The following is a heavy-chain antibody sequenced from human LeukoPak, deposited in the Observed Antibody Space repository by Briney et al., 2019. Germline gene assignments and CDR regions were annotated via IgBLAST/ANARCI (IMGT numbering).Heavy chain of an antibody. Sequence: SETLSLTCTVSGGSISSSSYYWGWIRQPPGKGLEWIGSIYYSGSAYYNPSLKSRVTISVDPSKNQFSLKLSSVTAADTAVYYCARHSGYSYGYAYYYYYMDVWGKGTTVTVSS. D-gene: IGHD5-18*01. V-gene: IGHV4-39*01. CDR1: GGSISSSSYY. CDR3: ARHSGYSYGYAYYYYYMDV. CDR2: IYYSGSA. J-gene: IGHJ6*03.